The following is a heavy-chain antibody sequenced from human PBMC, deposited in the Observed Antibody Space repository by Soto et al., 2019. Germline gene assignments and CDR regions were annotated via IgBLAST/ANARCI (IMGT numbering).Heavy chain of an antibody. CDR2: IYYSGST. Sequence: SATLSLTCSVSDGSISSYYWSWFRQPPGKGLAWIGYIYYSGSTNYNPSLKSRVTISVDTSKNQFSLKLSSVTAADTAVYYCAGSRFLEWLFLGARFDPWGQGTLVTV. V-gene: IGHV4-59*01. J-gene: IGHJ5*02. CDR1: DGSISSYY. D-gene: IGHD3-3*01. CDR3: AGSRFLEWLFLGARFDP.